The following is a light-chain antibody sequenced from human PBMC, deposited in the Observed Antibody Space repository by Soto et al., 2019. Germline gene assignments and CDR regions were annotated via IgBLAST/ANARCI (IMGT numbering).Light chain of an antibody. CDR1: QNVNNN. CDR3: QQRSNWPRLT. V-gene: IGKV3-11*01. J-gene: IGKJ4*01. Sequence: EIVLTQSPATLSLSPGERATLSCRASQNVNNNFAWYQQIPGQAPRLLIYDISSRATGIPARFSGSGSGTEFTLTISSLEPEDFAVYYCQQRSNWPRLTFGGGTKVEIK. CDR2: DIS.